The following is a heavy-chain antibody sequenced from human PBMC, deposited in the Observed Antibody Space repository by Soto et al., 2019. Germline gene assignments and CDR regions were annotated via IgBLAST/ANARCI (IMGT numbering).Heavy chain of an antibody. CDR3: ARGQQVSTIRGVQGFDY. CDR1: GFSISSNY. CDR2: LYSGGTS. V-gene: IGHV3-53*02. J-gene: IGHJ4*02. Sequence: EVQLVETGGGLIQPGGSLRLSCAASGFSISSNYMTWVRQAPGKGLEWVSLLYSGGTSYYADSVKGRFTISRDNSKNSLFLQMNRLQTEDTAVYYCARGQQVSTIRGVQGFDYWGQGTLVTVSS. D-gene: IGHD3-10*01.